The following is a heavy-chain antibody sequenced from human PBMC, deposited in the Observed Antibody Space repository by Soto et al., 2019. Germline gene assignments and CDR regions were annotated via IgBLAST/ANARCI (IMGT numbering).Heavy chain of an antibody. CDR1: GFPFSSYA. CDR2: IGGSGGST. Sequence: GGSLRLSCAASGFPFSSYAMSWVRQAPGKGLEWVSAIGGSGGSTYYADSVKGRFTISRDNSKNTLYLQMNSLRAEDTAVYYCAKLPHYDILTGSPGTFDYWGQGTLVTVSS. J-gene: IGHJ4*02. CDR3: AKLPHYDILTGSPGTFDY. V-gene: IGHV3-23*01. D-gene: IGHD3-9*01.